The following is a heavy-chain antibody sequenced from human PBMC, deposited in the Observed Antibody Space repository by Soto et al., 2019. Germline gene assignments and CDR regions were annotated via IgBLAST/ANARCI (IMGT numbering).Heavy chain of an antibody. D-gene: IGHD3-9*01. Sequence: QVQLVQSGAEVKKPGSSVKVSCKASGGNFASYAIFWVRQAPGQGLRWMGGIIPIFGTATYAQKFKGRVTIKADKPTNTAYMEMNSLRFEDTAVYYCARSEGGYFYGMDVWGQGTTVTVSS. V-gene: IGHV1-69*06. J-gene: IGHJ6*02. CDR3: ARSEGGYFYGMDV. CDR2: IIPIFGTA. CDR1: GGNFASYA.